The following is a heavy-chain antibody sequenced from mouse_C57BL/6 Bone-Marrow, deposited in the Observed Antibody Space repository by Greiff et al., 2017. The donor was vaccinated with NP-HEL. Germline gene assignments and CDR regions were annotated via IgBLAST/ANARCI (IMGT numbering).Heavy chain of an antibody. CDR1: GYTFTNYW. J-gene: IGHJ1*03. CDR3: AREGIYYYGSSPHWYFDV. CDR2: IYPGGGYT. V-gene: IGHV1-63*01. Sequence: VKLMESGAELVSPGTSVKMSCKASGYTFTNYWIGWAKQRPGHGLEWIGDIYPGGGYTNYNEKFKGKATLTADKSSSTAYMQFSSLTSEDSAIYYCAREGIYYYGSSPHWYFDVWGTGTTVTVSS. D-gene: IGHD1-1*01.